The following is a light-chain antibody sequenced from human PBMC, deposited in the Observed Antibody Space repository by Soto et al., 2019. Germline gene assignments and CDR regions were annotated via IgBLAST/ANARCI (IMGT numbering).Light chain of an antibody. V-gene: IGLV2-14*03. CDR2: DVT. CDR1: SSDVGSYNY. CDR3: SSYTAYSRVV. Sequence: QSVLTQPASVSGSRGRSITISCTGTSSDVGSYNYVSWYQQHPGKAPKTLIYDVTNRPSGISNRFSGSKSGNTASLTISDLQTEDEADYYCSSYTAYSRVVFGGGTNLTVL. J-gene: IGLJ2*01.